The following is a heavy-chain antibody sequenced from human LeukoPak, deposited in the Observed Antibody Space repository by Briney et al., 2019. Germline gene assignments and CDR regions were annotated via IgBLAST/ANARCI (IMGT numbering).Heavy chain of an antibody. V-gene: IGHV1-3*01. J-gene: IGHJ5*02. CDR3: ARGARGVYYDSSGNWFDP. CDR2: INAGNGKT. D-gene: IGHD3-22*01. CDR1: GYTFTNYA. Sequence: ASVKVSCKASGYTFTNYAVHWVRQAPGQRLEWMGWINAGNGKTNYSQKFQVRVTLTRDTSASTVYMELSSLRSEDTAVYYCARGARGVYYDSSGNWFDPWGQGTLVTVSS.